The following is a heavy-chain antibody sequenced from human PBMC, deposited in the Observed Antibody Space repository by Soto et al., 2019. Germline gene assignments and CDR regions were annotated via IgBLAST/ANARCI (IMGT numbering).Heavy chain of an antibody. CDR1: GYTFTSYG. D-gene: IGHD2-2*01. CDR3: ARVPGGPWPAAPELGDGWFDP. V-gene: IGHV1-18*01. CDR2: ISAYNGNT. J-gene: IGHJ5*02. Sequence: ASVKVSCKASGYTFTSYGISWVRQAPGQGLEWMGWISAYNGNTNYAQKLQGRVTMTTDTSTSTAYMELRSLRSDDTAVYYCARVPGGPWPAAPELGDGWFDPWGQGTLVTVSS.